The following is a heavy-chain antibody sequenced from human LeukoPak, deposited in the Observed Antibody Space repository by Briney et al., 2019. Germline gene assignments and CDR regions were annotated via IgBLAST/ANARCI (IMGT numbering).Heavy chain of an antibody. J-gene: IGHJ4*02. CDR2: FYYSRST. Sequence: SETLSLTCTVSGGSIRSGRSHWGWIRQPPGKGLEWIGSFYYSRSTYYNPSLKSRVTISVDTSKNQFSLNLKSVTPEDTAVYYCARNLIPEQLVLNFWGQGTLVTVSS. CDR3: ARNLIPEQLVLNF. CDR1: GGSIRSGRSH. V-gene: IGHV4-39*07. D-gene: IGHD6-13*01.